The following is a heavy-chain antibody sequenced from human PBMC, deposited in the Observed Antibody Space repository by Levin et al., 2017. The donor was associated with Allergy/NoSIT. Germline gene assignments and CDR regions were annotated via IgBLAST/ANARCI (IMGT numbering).Heavy chain of an antibody. CDR2: IYYSGST. Sequence: SETLSLTCTVSGGSISSYYWSWIRQPPGKGLEWIGYIYYSGSTNYNPSLKSRVTISVDTSKNQFSLKLSSVTAADTAVYYCASGPESRYHFLYYYYYMDVWGKGTTVTVSS. V-gene: IGHV4-59*01. CDR1: GGSISSYY. CDR3: ASGPESRYHFLYYYYYMDV. J-gene: IGHJ6*03. D-gene: IGHD3-3*02.